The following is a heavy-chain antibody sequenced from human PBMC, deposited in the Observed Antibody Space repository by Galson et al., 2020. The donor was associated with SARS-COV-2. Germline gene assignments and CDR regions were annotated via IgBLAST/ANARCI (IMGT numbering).Heavy chain of an antibody. CDR2: ISFDESEK. D-gene: IGHD2-2*01. CDR3: AKDSEDCRGSNCDDYYYYAMDV. J-gene: IGHJ6*02. Sequence: GGSLRLSCAASGFTFMTYRIHWVRQAPGKGLEWVAFISFDESEKYSADSVKGRSSVSRDNSNNTPFLQMHSLRAEDSAIYYCAKDSEDCRGSNCDDYYYYAMDVWGQGTTVTVSS. CDR1: GFTFMTYR. V-gene: IGHV3-30*18.